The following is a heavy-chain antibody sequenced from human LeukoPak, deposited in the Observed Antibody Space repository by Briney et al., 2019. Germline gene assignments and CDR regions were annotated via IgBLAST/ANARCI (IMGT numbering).Heavy chain of an antibody. CDR2: IKSKPDGGTT. J-gene: IGHJ4*02. Sequence: GGSLRLSCAASGFTFSSYWMSWVRQAPGKGLEWVGRIKSKPDGGTTDYAAPVKGRFTISRDDSKNTLYLQMNSLKTEDTAVYYCTSETNYYDSSGYYSPFDYWGQGTLVTVSS. D-gene: IGHD3-22*01. CDR3: TSETNYYDSSGYYSPFDY. V-gene: IGHV3-15*01. CDR1: GFTFSSYW.